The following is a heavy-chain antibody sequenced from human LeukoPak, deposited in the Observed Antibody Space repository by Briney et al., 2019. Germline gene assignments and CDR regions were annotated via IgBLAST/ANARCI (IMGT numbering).Heavy chain of an antibody. CDR1: GGSISNSGGFY. D-gene: IGHD2-15*01. CDR3: ARISQSSGGFYY. Sequence: TLSLTCTVSGGSISNSGGFYWSWIRQHPGNGLEWIGFISYRGTTYYNPSLKSRVSMSVDTSKSQFSLRLSSVTDEDTAVYYCARISQSSGGFYYWGQGNLVTVSS. CDR2: ISYRGTT. J-gene: IGHJ4*02. V-gene: IGHV4-31*02.